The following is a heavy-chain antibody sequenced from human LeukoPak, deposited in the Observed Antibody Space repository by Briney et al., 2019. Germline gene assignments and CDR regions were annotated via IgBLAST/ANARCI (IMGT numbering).Heavy chain of an antibody. CDR2: ISAGADST. Sequence: GGSLRLSCAASAFTFSTYAMSWVRQAPGKGLEWVSAISAGADSTYYADSVQGRFTISRDNSKNTLYLQMSGLRAEITAVYFCARGAYGDYDSWGQGDLVTVS. J-gene: IGHJ5*01. CDR1: AFTFSTYA. V-gene: IGHV3-23*01. D-gene: IGHD4-17*01. CDR3: ARGAYGDYDS.